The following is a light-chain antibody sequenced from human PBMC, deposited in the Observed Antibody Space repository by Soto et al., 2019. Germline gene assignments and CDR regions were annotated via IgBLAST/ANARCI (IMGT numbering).Light chain of an antibody. J-gene: IGKJ4*01. CDR2: WAS. CDR3: QQYYSWPLT. CDR1: QSLLYSSDNKNY. V-gene: IGKV4-1*01. Sequence: DIVMTQSPDSLAVSLGERATINCKSSQSLLYSSDNKNYLVWYQQKPGQPPKLLIYWASTRESGVPDRFSGSGSGTDFTLTISSLQAEDVAVYYCQQYYSWPLTFGGGTKVEI.